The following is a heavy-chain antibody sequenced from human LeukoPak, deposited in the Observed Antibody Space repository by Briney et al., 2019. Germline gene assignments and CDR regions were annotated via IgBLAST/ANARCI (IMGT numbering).Heavy chain of an antibody. D-gene: IGHD3-16*01. J-gene: IGHJ6*03. CDR2: INHSGST. CDR3: ARGRGYVFYYYYYYYMDV. V-gene: IGHV4-34*01. Sequence: SETLSLTCAVYGGSFSGYYWSWIRQPPGKGLEWIGEINHSGSTDYNPSLKSRVTISVDTPKNQFSLKLSSVTAADTAVYYCARGRGYVFYYYYYYYMDVWGKGTTVTVSS. CDR1: GGSFSGYY.